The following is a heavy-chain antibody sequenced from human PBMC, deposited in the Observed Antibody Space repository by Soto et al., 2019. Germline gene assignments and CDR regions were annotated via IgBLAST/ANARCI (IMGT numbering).Heavy chain of an antibody. Sequence: SETLSLTCSVSGGSITTYYWSWIRQPPGKGLEWIGCVSYSGSTNYNPSLRGRVTISVDTSKKQIFLKLNSVTAADTAVYYCARDWFQVACSDYFDIWGQGTLVTVSS. CDR2: VSYSGST. D-gene: IGHD5-12*01. V-gene: IGHV4-59*01. J-gene: IGHJ4*02. CDR3: ARDWFQVACSDYFDI. CDR1: GGSITTYY.